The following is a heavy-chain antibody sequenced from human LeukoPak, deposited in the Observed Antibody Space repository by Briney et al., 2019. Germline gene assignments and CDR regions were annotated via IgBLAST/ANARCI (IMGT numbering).Heavy chain of an antibody. Sequence: GGSLRLSCAASGVTFSSYSMNWVRQAPGKGLEWVSSISSSSSYIYYADSLKGRFTISRDNAKNSLYLQMNSLRAEDTAVYYCAREAADLRNFDYWGQGNLVTVSS. V-gene: IGHV3-21*01. D-gene: IGHD6-13*01. J-gene: IGHJ4*02. CDR2: ISSSSSYI. CDR3: AREAADLRNFDY. CDR1: GVTFSSYS.